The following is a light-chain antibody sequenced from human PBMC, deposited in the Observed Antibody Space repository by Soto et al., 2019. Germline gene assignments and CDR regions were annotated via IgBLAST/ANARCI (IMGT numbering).Light chain of an antibody. CDR3: ATWDDSLNGFYV. V-gene: IGLV1-47*01. Sequence: QLVLTQPTSASGTPGQGVTISCSGSTSNIGSNYVYWYQQLPGTAPKLLIYRNNQRPSGVPDRFSGSKSGTSASLAISGLHSDDEADYFCATWDDSLNGFYVFGTGTKLTVL. CDR2: RNN. CDR1: TSNIGSNY. J-gene: IGLJ1*01.